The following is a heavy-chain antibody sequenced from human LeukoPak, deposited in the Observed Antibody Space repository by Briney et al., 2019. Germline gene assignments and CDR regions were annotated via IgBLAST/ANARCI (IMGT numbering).Heavy chain of an antibody. CDR1: GFTSGDYA. V-gene: IGHV3-49*03. Sequence: GGSLRLSCTASGFTSGDYAMSWFRQAPGKGLEWVGFIRSKAYGGTTEYAASVKGRFTISRDDSKSLAYLQMNSLKTEDTAIYFCTRDDYGDLWGQGTLVTVSS. D-gene: IGHD4-17*01. J-gene: IGHJ5*02. CDR2: IRSKAYGGTT. CDR3: TRDDYGDL.